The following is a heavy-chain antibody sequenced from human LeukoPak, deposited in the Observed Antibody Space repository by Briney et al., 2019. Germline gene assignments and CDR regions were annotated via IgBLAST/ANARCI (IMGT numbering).Heavy chain of an antibody. CDR1: GGTFSSYA. J-gene: IGHJ4*02. V-gene: IGHV1-69*04. CDR2: IIPILGIA. CDR3: AKAVDYGRLSD. D-gene: IGHD4-17*01. Sequence: ASVKVSRKASGGTFSSYAISWVRQAPGQGLEWMGRIIPILGIANYAQKFQGRVTITADKSTSTAYMELSSLRAEDTAVFYCAKAVDYGRLSDWGQGTLVIVSS.